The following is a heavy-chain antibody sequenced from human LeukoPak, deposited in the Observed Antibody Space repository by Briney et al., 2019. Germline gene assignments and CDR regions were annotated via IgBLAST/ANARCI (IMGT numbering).Heavy chain of an antibody. Sequence: ASVKVSCKGSGYTFTSYDINWVRQATGRGGEGMGWMNHNKCNTGYAQKFQGRLTITRNTSLSAAYMALSTLRSEDTAVYYYARGPTVAGTGFYWGRGTLVSVSS. J-gene: IGHJ4*02. V-gene: IGHV1-8*03. CDR2: MNHNKCNT. D-gene: IGHD6-19*01. CDR1: GYTFTSYD. CDR3: ARGPTVAGTGFY.